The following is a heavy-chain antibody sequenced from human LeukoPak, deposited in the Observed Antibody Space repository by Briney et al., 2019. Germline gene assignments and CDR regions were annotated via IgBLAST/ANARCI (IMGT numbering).Heavy chain of an antibody. Sequence: PGGSLRLSCAASGFTFSSYSMNWVRQAPGKGLEWVSYISSSSSTIYYADSVKGRFTISRDNAKNSLYLQMNSLRVEDTAVYYCARAYYGSGSYLDYWGQGTLVTVSS. D-gene: IGHD3-10*01. V-gene: IGHV3-48*04. CDR3: ARAYYGSGSYLDY. J-gene: IGHJ4*02. CDR1: GFTFSSYS. CDR2: ISSSSSTI.